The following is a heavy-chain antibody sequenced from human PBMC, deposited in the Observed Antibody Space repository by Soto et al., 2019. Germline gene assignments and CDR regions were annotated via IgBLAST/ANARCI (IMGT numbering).Heavy chain of an antibody. CDR3: ARDGGVAELKY. CDR2: IIPVFGTT. Sequence: QVQLVQSGAELKKPGSSVKVSCKASGDTFSGYPINWVRQAPGEGLEWMGRIIPVFGTTNDAQRFEGRVTFTADESTNTAYMELRGLLSEDTALYYCARDGGVAELKYWGPGTLVTVSS. D-gene: IGHD3-16*01. J-gene: IGHJ4*02. V-gene: IGHV1-69*18. CDR1: GDTFSGYP.